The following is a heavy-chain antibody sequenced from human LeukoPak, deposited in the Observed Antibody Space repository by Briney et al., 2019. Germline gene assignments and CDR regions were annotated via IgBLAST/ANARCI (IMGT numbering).Heavy chain of an antibody. D-gene: IGHD3-22*01. J-gene: IGHJ4*02. CDR1: GFTFSRSA. Sequence: GGSLRLSCAASGFTFSRSAMTWVRQGPGTGLEFVASIIYSGGATYYADSVKGRFTISRDNSKNTLYLQMNSLRAEDTALYYCAKDGLYYDGSEHVYYFDSWGQGTLDTVSS. V-gene: IGHV3-23*01. CDR3: AKDGLYYDGSEHVYYFDS. CDR2: IIYSGGAT.